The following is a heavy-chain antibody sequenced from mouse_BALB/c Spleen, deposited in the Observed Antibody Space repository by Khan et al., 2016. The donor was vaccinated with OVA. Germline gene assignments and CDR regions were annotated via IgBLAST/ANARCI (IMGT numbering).Heavy chain of an antibody. D-gene: IGHD1-1*01. Sequence: EVQLQESGPGLGKPSQSLSLTCTVTGYSITSDYAWNWIRQFPGNKLEWMGFITYSGNTNYNPSLKSRFSITRDTSKNQFFLQLNSVTTEDTATYYCARVYGGDFDYWGQGTTLTVSS. V-gene: IGHV3-2*02. CDR2: ITYSGNT. J-gene: IGHJ2*01. CDR3: ARVYGGDFDY. CDR1: GYSITSDYA.